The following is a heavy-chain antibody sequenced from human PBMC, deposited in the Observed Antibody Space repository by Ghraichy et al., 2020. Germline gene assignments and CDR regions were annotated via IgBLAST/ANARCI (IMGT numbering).Heavy chain of an antibody. D-gene: IGHD2-2*01. CDR3: ARGLVGYCSSTSCYEGYYYYYYMDV. V-gene: IGHV4-34*01. Sequence: SETLSLTCAVYGGSFSGYYWSWIRQPPGKGLEWIGEINHSGSTNYNPSLKSRVTISVDTSKNQFYLKLSSVTAADTAVYYCARGLVGYCSSTSCYEGYYYYYYMDVWGKGTTVTVSS. CDR2: INHSGST. CDR1: GGSFSGYY. J-gene: IGHJ6*03.